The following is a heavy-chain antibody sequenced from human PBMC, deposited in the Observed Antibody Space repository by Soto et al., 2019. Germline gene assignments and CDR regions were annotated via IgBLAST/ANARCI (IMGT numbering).Heavy chain of an antibody. CDR3: AGVRVMVVAGSTFDY. CDR1: GYSTRSGSY. Sequence: TLSLTCTVSGYSTRSGSYWAWIRQPPGKGPEWIASIYHGGTTFYNPSLKSRMTISVDTSNNQFSLKLTSVTAADTAVYYCAGVRVMVVAGSTFDYWGHGTLVTVSS. V-gene: IGHV4-38-2*02. J-gene: IGHJ4*01. CDR2: IYHGGTT. D-gene: IGHD6-19*01.